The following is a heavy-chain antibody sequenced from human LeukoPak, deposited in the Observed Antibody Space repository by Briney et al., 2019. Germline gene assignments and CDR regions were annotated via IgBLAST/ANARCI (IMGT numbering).Heavy chain of an antibody. CDR3: ARDSAIFGVVITDY. Sequence: SETLSLTCTVYGGSISRGSYYWSWIRQPAGKGLEWIGRIYTSGSTNYNPSLKSRVTISVDTSKNQFSLKLSSVTAADTAVYYCARDSAIFGVVITDYWGQGTLVTVSS. V-gene: IGHV4-61*02. D-gene: IGHD3-3*01. J-gene: IGHJ4*02. CDR2: IYTSGST. CDR1: GGSISRGSYY.